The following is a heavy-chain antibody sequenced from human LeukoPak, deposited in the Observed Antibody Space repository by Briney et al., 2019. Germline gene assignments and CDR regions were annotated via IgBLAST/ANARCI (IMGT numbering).Heavy chain of an antibody. J-gene: IGHJ4*02. CDR2: IYYSGST. D-gene: IGHD2-15*01. V-gene: IGHV4-59*12. Sequence: SETLSLTCTVSGGSISSYYWSWIRQPPGKGLEWIGYIYYSGSTNYNPSLKSRVTISVDTSKNQFSLKLSSVTAADTAVYYCARSKTNIVVVVAVQYLYYFDYWGQGTLVTVSS. CDR3: ARSKTNIVVVVAVQYLYYFDY. CDR1: GGSISSYY.